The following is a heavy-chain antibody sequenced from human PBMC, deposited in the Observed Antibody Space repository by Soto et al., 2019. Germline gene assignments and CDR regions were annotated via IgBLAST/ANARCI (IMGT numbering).Heavy chain of an antibody. CDR2: TYYRSKWYN. Sequence: SQTLSLTCAISGDSVSSTGAAWNWIRQSPSRGLEWLGRTYYRSKWYNDYAVSVKSRITINPDTSKHQFSLQLNSVTPGDTAVYYCARGHYYDSSGYYFGSWGQGTLVTVS. D-gene: IGHD3-22*01. V-gene: IGHV6-1*01. CDR3: ARGHYYDSSGYYFGS. J-gene: IGHJ4*02. CDR1: GDSVSSTGAA.